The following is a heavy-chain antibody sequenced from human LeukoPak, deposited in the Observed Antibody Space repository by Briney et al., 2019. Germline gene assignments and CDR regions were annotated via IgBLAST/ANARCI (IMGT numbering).Heavy chain of an antibody. V-gene: IGHV4-39*01. CDR1: GGSISSGGYY. D-gene: IGHD2-15*01. CDR2: IYYSGST. CDR3: ARGDCSGGSCYLFDY. J-gene: IGHJ4*02. Sequence: SQTLSLTCTVSGGSISSGGYYWGWIRQPPGKGLEWIGGIYYSGSTYYNPSLKSRVTMSVDTSKNQFSLKLSSVTAADTAVYYCARGDCSGGSCYLFDYWGQGALVTVST.